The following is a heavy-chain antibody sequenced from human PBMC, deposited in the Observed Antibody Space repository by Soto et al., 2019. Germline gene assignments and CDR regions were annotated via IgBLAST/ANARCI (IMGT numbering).Heavy chain of an antibody. CDR3: ARGGYPIDY. J-gene: IGHJ4*02. Sequence: GGSLRLSCAASGFTFSTYIMTWVRQAPGKGLEWVSYISSSSSNIYYADSVRGRFTVSRDNAKNSLYLQMNSLRDADTAVFYCARGGYPIDYWGQGTLVTVSS. CDR1: GFTFSTYI. V-gene: IGHV3-48*02. CDR2: ISSSSSNI. D-gene: IGHD5-18*01.